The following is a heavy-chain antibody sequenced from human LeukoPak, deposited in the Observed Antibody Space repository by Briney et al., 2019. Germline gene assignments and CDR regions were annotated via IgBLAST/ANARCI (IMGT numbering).Heavy chain of an antibody. Sequence: GGSLRLSCVASRFTFSNYWMTWVRQAPGKGLERVANIKKDGGEEYYMESVKGRFTISRDNAKNSLYLQMNSLTVEDTAVYYCARDAKSTTIFGEVPNETTYYYYYYMDVWGKGTTVTVSS. V-gene: IGHV3-7*01. D-gene: IGHD3-3*01. CDR1: RFTFSNYW. CDR3: ARDAKSTTIFGEVPNETTYYYYYYMDV. J-gene: IGHJ6*03. CDR2: IKKDGGEE.